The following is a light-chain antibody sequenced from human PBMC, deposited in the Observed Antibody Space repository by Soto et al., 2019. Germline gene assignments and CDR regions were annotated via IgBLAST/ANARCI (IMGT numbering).Light chain of an antibody. CDR2: STS. J-gene: IGKJ2*02. CDR3: QQSYSTPWT. Sequence: DIQMTQSPSSLSASVGDRVTITCRTSQAISSSLIWYQLKPGKAPRPLIYSTSSLQSGVPSRFSGSGSGTYFTLIISSLQPEDFATYYCQQSYSTPWTFGQGTKVEIK. CDR1: QAISSS. V-gene: IGKV1-39*01.